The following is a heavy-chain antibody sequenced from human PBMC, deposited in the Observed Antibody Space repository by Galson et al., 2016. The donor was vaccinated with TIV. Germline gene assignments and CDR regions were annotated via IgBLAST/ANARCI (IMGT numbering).Heavy chain of an antibody. CDR3: ARAAPDQHFDY. D-gene: IGHD6-13*01. Sequence: SVKVSCKASGYTFPDYYMHWVRQAPGEGLEWMGIINPDGGETNYTQKFQDRVIMSRDMSTTTVYMELSSLRSKDTAMYFCARAAPDQHFDYWGQGILVTVSS. CDR2: INPDGGET. V-gene: IGHV1-46*01. J-gene: IGHJ4*02. CDR1: GYTFPDYY.